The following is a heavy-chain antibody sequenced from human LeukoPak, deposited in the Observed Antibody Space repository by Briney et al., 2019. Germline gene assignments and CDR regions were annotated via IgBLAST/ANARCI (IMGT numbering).Heavy chain of an antibody. D-gene: IGHD4-17*01. V-gene: IGHV4-59*08. CDR1: GGSISSYH. Sequence: SETLSLTCTVSGGSISSYHWSWIRQPPGKGLEWIGYIYYTGGTNYNPSLKSRVTISVDTSKKQFSLKLNSVTAADTAVYYCTRHASGDYGNAFDIWGQGMMVTVSS. CDR3: TRHASGDYGNAFDI. J-gene: IGHJ3*02. CDR2: IYYTGGT.